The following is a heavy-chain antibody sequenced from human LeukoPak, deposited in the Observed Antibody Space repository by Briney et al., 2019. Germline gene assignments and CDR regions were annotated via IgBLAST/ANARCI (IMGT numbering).Heavy chain of an antibody. V-gene: IGHV3-30*18. D-gene: IGHD3-22*01. CDR2: ISYDGSNK. CDR3: AKDQGVQYYYDSSGKANDY. J-gene: IGHJ4*02. Sequence: GGSLRLSCAASGFTFSSYGMHWVRQAPGKGLEWVAVISYDGSNKYYADSVKGRFTISRDNSKNTLYPQMNRLRAEDTAVYYCAKDQGVQYYYDSSGKANDYWGQGTLVTVSS. CDR1: GFTFSSYG.